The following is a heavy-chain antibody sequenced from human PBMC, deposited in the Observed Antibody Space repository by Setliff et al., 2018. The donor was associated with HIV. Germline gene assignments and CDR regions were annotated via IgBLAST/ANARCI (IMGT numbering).Heavy chain of an antibody. CDR2: IWYDGSNK. V-gene: IGHV3-33*01. Sequence: GGSLRLSCAASGFTFSSYGMHWVRQAPGKGLEWVAVIWYDGSNKYYADSAKGRFTISRDNSKNTLYLQMNSLRAEDTAVYYCARDPHIAVAGPGRPDWGEYYMDAWGKGTTVTVSS. D-gene: IGHD6-19*01. CDR1: GFTFSSYG. J-gene: IGHJ6*03. CDR3: ARDPHIAVAGPGRPDWGEYYMDA.